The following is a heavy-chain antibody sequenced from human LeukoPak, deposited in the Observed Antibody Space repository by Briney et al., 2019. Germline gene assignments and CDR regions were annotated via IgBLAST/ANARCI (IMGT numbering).Heavy chain of an antibody. Sequence: GESLKSSCWGSAYRFSNYWIASLRQVPGKGLEWMGIIYPGDSDTRYSPSFQGLVTFSADKSISTAYLQWSSLKASDTAMYYCARHFQGSGWHLEYWAQGTLVTVSS. CDR2: IYPGDSDT. V-gene: IGHV5-51*01. D-gene: IGHD6-19*01. J-gene: IGHJ4*02. CDR3: ARHFQGSGWHLEY. CDR1: AYRFSNYW.